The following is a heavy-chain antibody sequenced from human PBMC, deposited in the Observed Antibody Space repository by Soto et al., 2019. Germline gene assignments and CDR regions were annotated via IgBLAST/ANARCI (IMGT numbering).Heavy chain of an antibody. J-gene: IGHJ4*02. Sequence: QITLKESGPTLVKPTQTLTLTCTFSGFSLITSGVGVGWIRQPPGKALEWLALVYWDDDKRYSPSLKSRLTTPKDTSKSQVAVNMTNMDPVDPATYYCEFSDFSGYSSSWGQGTLVTVSS. CDR2: VYWDDDK. V-gene: IGHV2-5*02. CDR1: GFSLITSGVG. D-gene: IGHD6-13*01. CDR3: EFSDFSGYSSS.